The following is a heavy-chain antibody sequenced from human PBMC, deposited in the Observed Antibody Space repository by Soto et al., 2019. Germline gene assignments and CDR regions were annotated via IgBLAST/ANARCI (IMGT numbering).Heavy chain of an antibody. V-gene: IGHV4-39*01. Sequence: PSETLSLTCTVSGCSISSSSYYWGWIRQPPGKGLEWIGSIYYSGSTYYNPSLKSRVTISVDTSKNQFSLKLSSVTAADTAVYYCAKSQPYSRGLYFDYWGQGTLVTVSS. D-gene: IGHD6-19*01. CDR3: AKSQPYSRGLYFDY. CDR1: GCSISSSSYY. J-gene: IGHJ4*02. CDR2: IYYSGST.